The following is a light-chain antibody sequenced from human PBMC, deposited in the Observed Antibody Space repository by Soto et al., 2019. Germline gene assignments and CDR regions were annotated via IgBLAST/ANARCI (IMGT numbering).Light chain of an antibody. CDR3: QQYDSSRT. CDR2: GTS. J-gene: IGKJ1*01. V-gene: IGKV3-20*01. Sequence: EVVLTQSPGTLSLSPGERATLSCRASQTIRSRYLAWYQQKPGQAPRLLIYGTSSRATGIPDRFSGSGSGTDFTLTISRLEPEDFAVYYCQQYDSSRTCGQGTKGDIK. CDR1: QTIRSRY.